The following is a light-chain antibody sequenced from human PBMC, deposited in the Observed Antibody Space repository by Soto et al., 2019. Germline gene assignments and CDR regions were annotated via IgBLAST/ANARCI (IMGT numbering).Light chain of an antibody. CDR2: EDN. J-gene: IGLJ2*01. Sequence: NFMLTQPHSVSESPGKTVTISCTGSSGSIASNYVQWYQQRPGSAPTTVIYEDNQRPSGVPDRFSGSIDSSSNSASLTISGLQTDDEADYYCQSYDSSSHVVFGGGTKLTVL. V-gene: IGLV6-57*02. CDR3: QSYDSSSHVV. CDR1: SGSIASNY.